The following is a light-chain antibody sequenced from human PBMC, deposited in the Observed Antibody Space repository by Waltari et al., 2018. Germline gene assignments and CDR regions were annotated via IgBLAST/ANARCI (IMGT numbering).Light chain of an antibody. V-gene: IGLV1-47*01. CDR1: SFNIGRNN. Sequence: QSALTQPPSASGTPGQGVTIPCSGSSFNIGRNNVYWYLQLSGAAPKLLMFKNDQPPSGVPDRFSGTRSGASASLAIIGLRSEDEADYYCAVWDDVLSSWVFGGGTKLTVL. CDR2: KND. CDR3: AVWDDVLSSWV. J-gene: IGLJ3*02.